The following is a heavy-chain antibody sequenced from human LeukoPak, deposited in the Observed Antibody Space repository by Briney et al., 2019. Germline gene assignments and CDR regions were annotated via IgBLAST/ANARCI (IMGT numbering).Heavy chain of an antibody. D-gene: IGHD5-18*01. CDR3: AKDTIQLWPHAFDI. V-gene: IGHV3-30*18. J-gene: IGHJ3*02. CDR1: GFTFSSYG. Sequence: GGSLRLSCAASGFTFSSYGMHWVRQAPGKGLEWVAVISYDGSNKYYADSVKGRFTISRDNSKNTLYLQMNSLRAEDTAVYYCAKDTIQLWPHAFDIWGQGTMVTVSS. CDR2: ISYDGSNK.